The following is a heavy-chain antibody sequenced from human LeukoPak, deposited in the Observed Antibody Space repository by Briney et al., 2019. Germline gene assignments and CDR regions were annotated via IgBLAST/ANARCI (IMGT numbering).Heavy chain of an antibody. CDR1: GFTFNKYW. J-gene: IGHJ4*02. Sequence: GSLRLSCVDSGFTFNKYWMSWVRQAPGKGLEWMTNIDQDGSQKYYVDSVKGRFTISRDNAKNSVYLQMNSLRADDTAVYYCARGLATADAHWGQGTLVTVFS. CDR3: ARGLATADAH. CDR2: IDQDGSQK. V-gene: IGHV3-7*01. D-gene: IGHD6-13*01.